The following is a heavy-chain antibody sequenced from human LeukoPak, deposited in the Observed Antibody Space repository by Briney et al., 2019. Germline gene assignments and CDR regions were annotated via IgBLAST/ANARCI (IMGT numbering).Heavy chain of an antibody. CDR3: ARVIAGMTTVVTPWFDP. J-gene: IGHJ5*02. D-gene: IGHD4-23*01. CDR2: INRSGST. V-gene: IGHV4-34*01. Sequence: SETLSLTCAVYGGSFSGYYWSWIRQPPGKGLEWIGEINRSGSTNYNPSLKSRVTISVDTSKNQFSLKLSSVTAADTAVYYCARVIAGMTTVVTPWFDPWGQGTLASVSS. CDR1: GGSFSGYY.